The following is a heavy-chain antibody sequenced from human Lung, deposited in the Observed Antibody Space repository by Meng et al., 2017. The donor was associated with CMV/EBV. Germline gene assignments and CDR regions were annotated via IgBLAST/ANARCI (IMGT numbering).Heavy chain of an antibody. V-gene: IGHV4-34*01. D-gene: IGHD3-22*01. CDR1: GGSFSGYY. CDR3: ARKDYYDISGHAFDI. J-gene: IGHJ3*02. CDR2: INQSGST. Sequence: SETLSLXXAVYGGSFSGYYWSWIRQPPGKGLEWIAEINQSGSTNRNPTLKSRVTISVDTSKNLFSLNLTSVTAADTAVYYCARKDYYDISGHAFDIWGQGTXVTVSS.